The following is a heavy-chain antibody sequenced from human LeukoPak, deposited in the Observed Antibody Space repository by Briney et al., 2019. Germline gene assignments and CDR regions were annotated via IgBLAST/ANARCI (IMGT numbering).Heavy chain of an antibody. Sequence: GGSLRLSCAASGFTFSDYYMSWIRQAPGKGLEWVSYISSSGSTKYYADSVKGRFTISRDNAKNSYLQMNSLRAEDTAVYYCYVWGSYRYNYYGMDVWGQGTTVTVSS. D-gene: IGHD3-16*02. CDR1: GFTFSDYY. CDR3: YVWGSYRYNYYGMDV. V-gene: IGHV3-11*01. J-gene: IGHJ6*02. CDR2: ISSSGSTK.